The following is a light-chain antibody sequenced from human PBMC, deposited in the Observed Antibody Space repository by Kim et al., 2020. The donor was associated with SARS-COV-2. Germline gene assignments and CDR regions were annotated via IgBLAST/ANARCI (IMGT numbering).Light chain of an antibody. CDR1: QSINSF. CDR2: SAS. V-gene: IGKV1-39*01. CDR3: QQSHTTPYT. J-gene: IGKJ2*01. Sequence: SASVGDRVTITCRASQSINSFLNWFQQESGKAPKLLVHSASTLHSGVPPRFSGSGSGTEFTLTISSLQPEDSGTFYCQQSHTTPYTFGQGTKLEI.